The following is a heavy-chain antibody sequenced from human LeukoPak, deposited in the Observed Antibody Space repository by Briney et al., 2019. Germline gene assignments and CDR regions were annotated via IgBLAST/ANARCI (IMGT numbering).Heavy chain of an antibody. V-gene: IGHV3-21*01. J-gene: IGHJ4*02. D-gene: IGHD3-9*01. CDR1: GFTVSSNY. Sequence: GGSLRLSCAASGFTVSSNYMNWVRQAPGKGLEWVSSISSSSSYIYYADSVKGRFTISRDNAKNSLYLQMNSLRAEDTAVYYCARDQILTGYATDYWGQGALVTVSS. CDR3: ARDQILTGYATDY. CDR2: ISSSSSYI.